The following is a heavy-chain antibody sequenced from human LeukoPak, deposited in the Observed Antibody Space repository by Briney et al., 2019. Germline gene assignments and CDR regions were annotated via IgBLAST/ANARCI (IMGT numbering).Heavy chain of an antibody. D-gene: IGHD3-9*01. CDR1: GYTFTSYD. V-gene: IGHV1-2*02. J-gene: IGHJ6*02. Sequence: ASVKVSCKASGYTFTSYDINWVRQAPGQGLEWMGWINPNSGGTNYAQKFQGRVTMTRDTSISTAYMELSRLRSDDTAVYYCAAARYYDILTGYYYYYGMDVWGQGTTVTVSS. CDR3: AAARYYDILTGYYYYYGMDV. CDR2: INPNSGGT.